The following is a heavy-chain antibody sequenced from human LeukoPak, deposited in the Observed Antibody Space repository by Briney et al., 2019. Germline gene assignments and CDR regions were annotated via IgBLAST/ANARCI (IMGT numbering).Heavy chain of an antibody. CDR3: ARGRAGIAAAGFDY. Sequence: GRSLRLSCATSGFTFSMSAMHWVRLAPGKGLDWVAVISFDGGNKFYAGSVRGRFSISRDNSKNTLYLQMNSLGLDDTAVYFCARGRAGIAAAGFDYWGQGTLVTVSS. CDR1: GFTFSMSA. CDR2: ISFDGGNK. J-gene: IGHJ4*02. D-gene: IGHD6-13*01. V-gene: IGHV3-30-3*01.